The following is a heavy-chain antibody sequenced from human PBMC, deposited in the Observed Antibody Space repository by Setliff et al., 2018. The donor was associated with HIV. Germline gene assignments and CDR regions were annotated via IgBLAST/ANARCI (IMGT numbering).Heavy chain of an antibody. CDR3: ARSPRIGVAGEFEY. V-gene: IGHV4-4*09. J-gene: IGHJ4*02. D-gene: IGHD6-19*01. CDR2: IYPSGST. CDR1: GGSISSYY. Sequence: SATLSLTCTVSGGSISSYYWSWIRQPPGKGLEWVGLIYPSGSTNYKPSLKRRVTMLADTPNNQYSLKVNSGTAADTAVYYFARSPRIGVAGEFEYWGQGTLVTVSS.